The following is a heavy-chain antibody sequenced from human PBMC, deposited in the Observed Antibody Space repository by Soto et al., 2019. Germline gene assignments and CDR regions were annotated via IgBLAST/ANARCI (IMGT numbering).Heavy chain of an antibody. CDR2: INAGNGNT. CDR3: AREYSSSWSYNWFDP. Sequence: QVQLVQSGAEEKKHGASVKVSCKASGYTFTSYAMHWVRKAPGQRLEWMGWINAGNGNTKYSQKFQGRVTITRDTSASTAYMELSSLRSEDTAVYYCAREYSSSWSYNWFDPWGQGTLVTVSS. D-gene: IGHD6-13*01. J-gene: IGHJ5*02. CDR1: GYTFTSYA. V-gene: IGHV1-3*05.